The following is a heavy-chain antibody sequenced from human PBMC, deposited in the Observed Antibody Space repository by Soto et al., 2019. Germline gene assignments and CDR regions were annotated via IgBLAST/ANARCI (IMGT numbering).Heavy chain of an antibody. CDR1: RFTFSSYE. J-gene: IGHJ4*02. V-gene: IGHV3-48*03. CDR3: ARVNFASSGPNFDY. D-gene: IGHD6-19*01. Sequence: GGSLRLSCAAFRFTFSSYEMTWVRQAPGKGLEWVSYISSSGSTVYYADSVKGRFTISRDNAKNSLYLQMNSLRAEDTAVYYCARVNFASSGPNFDYWGQGTLVTV. CDR2: ISSSGSTV.